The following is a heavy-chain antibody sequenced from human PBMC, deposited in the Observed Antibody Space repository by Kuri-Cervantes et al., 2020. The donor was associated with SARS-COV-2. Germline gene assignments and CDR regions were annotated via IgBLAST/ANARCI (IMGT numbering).Heavy chain of an antibody. CDR2: IIPIFGTA. V-gene: IGHV1-69*06. Sequence: SVKVSCKASGYTFTTYDINWVRQAPGQGLEWMGRIIPIFGTANYAQKLQGRVTITADKSTSTAYMELSSLRSEDTAVYYCAREVMADDFWIGYYFDYWGQGTLVTDSS. CDR3: AREVMADDFWIGYYFDY. J-gene: IGHJ4*02. D-gene: IGHD3-3*01. CDR1: GYTFTTYD.